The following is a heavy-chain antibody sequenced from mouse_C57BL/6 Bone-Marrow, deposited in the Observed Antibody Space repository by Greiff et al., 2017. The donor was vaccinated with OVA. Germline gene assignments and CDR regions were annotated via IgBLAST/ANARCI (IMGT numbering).Heavy chain of an antibody. CDR3: ARERGDWGYFDY. CDR1: GYTFTSYW. D-gene: IGHD4-1*01. V-gene: IGHV1-52*01. CDR2: IDPSDSET. J-gene: IGHJ2*01. Sequence: QVQLKQPGAELVRPGSSVKLSCKASGYTFTSYWMHWVKQRPIQGLEWIGNIDPSDSETHYNQKFKDKATLTVDKSSSTAYMQLSSLTSEDSAVYYCARERGDWGYFDYWGQGTTLTVSS.